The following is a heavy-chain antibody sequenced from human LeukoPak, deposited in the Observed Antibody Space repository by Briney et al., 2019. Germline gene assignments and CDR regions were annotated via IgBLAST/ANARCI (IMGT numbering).Heavy chain of an antibody. V-gene: IGHV3-30*01. CDR2: ISYDGSNK. Sequence: PGGSLRLSCAASGFTFSSYAMHWVRQAPGKGLEWVAVISYDGSNKYYADSVKGRFTISRDNSKNTLYLQMNSLRAEDTAVYYCARVIAVAGQGSYWGQGTLVTVSS. CDR3: ARVIAVAGQGSY. CDR1: GFTFSSYA. D-gene: IGHD6-19*01. J-gene: IGHJ4*02.